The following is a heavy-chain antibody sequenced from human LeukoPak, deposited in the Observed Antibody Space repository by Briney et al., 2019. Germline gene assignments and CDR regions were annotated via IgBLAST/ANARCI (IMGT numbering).Heavy chain of an antibody. D-gene: IGHD3-10*01. CDR1: GFIFSSYW. V-gene: IGHV3-7*03. J-gene: IGHJ4*01. CDR2: IKEDGSEK. CDR3: AKLQGDITMVRGVPNGFDY. Sequence: PGGSLRLSCAASGFIFSSYWMAWVRQAPGKGLEWVANIKEDGSEKNYVDSVKGRFTISRDNAKNSLYLQMNSVRAEDTAVYYCAKLQGDITMVRGVPNGFDYWGQGTLVTVSS.